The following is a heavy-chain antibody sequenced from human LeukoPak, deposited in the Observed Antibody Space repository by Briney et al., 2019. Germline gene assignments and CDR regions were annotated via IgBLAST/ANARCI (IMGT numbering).Heavy chain of an antibody. J-gene: IGHJ3*02. Sequence: GGSLRLSCAASGFTFSSYAMSWVRQAPGKGLEWVSAISGSGGSTYYADSVKGRFTISRDNSKNTLYLQMNSLRAEDTAVYYCAKALYYYGSGSPTDAFDIWGQGTMVTVSS. D-gene: IGHD3-10*01. CDR2: ISGSGGST. V-gene: IGHV3-23*01. CDR1: GFTFSSYA. CDR3: AKALYYYGSGSPTDAFDI.